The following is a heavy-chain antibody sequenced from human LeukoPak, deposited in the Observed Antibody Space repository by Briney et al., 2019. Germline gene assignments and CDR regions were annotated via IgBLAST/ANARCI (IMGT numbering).Heavy chain of an antibody. CDR1: GYTFTSYG. D-gene: IGHD3-22*01. V-gene: IGHV1-18*01. CDR3: ARVRNYYDSSGYEYASLDY. J-gene: IGHJ4*02. Sequence: GASVKVSCKASGYTFTSYGISWVRQATGQGLEWMGWISAYNGNTNYAQKLQGRVTMTTDTSTSTAYMELRSLRSDDTAVYYCARVRNYYDSSGYEYASLDYWGQGTLVTVSS. CDR2: ISAYNGNT.